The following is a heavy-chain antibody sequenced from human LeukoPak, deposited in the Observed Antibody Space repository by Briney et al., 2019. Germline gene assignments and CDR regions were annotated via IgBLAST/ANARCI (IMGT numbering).Heavy chain of an antibody. CDR3: ARDRRDGYEGPIDY. Sequence: PGGSRRLSCAASGFTFSSYWMHWVRQAPGKGLVWVSRIKSDGSSTSYADSVKGRFTISRDNAKNTLYLQMNSLRAEDTAVYYCARDRRDGYEGPIDYWGQGTLVTVSS. J-gene: IGHJ4*02. D-gene: IGHD5-24*01. CDR1: GFTFSSYW. V-gene: IGHV3-74*01. CDR2: IKSDGSST.